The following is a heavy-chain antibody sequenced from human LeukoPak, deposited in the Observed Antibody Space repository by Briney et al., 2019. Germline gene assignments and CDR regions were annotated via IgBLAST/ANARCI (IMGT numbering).Heavy chain of an antibody. J-gene: IGHJ4*02. V-gene: IGHV1-18*01. D-gene: IGHD5-18*01. CDR2: ISAYNGNT. Sequence: ASAKVSCKASGYTFTSYGISWVRQAPGQGLEWMGWISAYNGNTNYAQKLQGRVTMTTDTSTSTAYMELRSLRSDDTAVYYCARSATHRLAWTARSVWLPLDYWGQGTLVTVSS. CDR3: ARSATHRLAWTARSVWLPLDY. CDR1: GYTFTSYG.